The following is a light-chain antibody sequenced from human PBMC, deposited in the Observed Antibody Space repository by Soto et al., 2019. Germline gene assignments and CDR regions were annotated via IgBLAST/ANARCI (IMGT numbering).Light chain of an antibody. CDR3: QTWGTGIHVV. Sequence: QPVLTQSPSASASLGASVKLTCTLSSGHSSYAIAWHQQQPEKGPRYLMKLDSDGSHTKGDAIPDRFSGSSSGAERYLTISRLQSEDEADYYCQTWGTGIHVVFGGGTKVTVL. CDR1: SGHSSYA. CDR2: LDSDGSH. V-gene: IGLV4-69*01. J-gene: IGLJ2*01.